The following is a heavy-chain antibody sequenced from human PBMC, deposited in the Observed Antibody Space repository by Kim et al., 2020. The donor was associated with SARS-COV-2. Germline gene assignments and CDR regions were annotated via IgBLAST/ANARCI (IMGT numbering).Heavy chain of an antibody. CDR3: TREYVAAAGTSGYYYYYGRDV. CDR2: INSDGSST. J-gene: IGHJ6*02. D-gene: IGHD6-13*01. V-gene: IGHV3-74*01. CDR1: GFTFSSYW. Sequence: GGSLSLSCAASGFTFSSYWMHWVRQAPGKGLVWVSRINSDGSSTSYADSVKGRFTISRDNAKNTLYLQMNSLRAEDTAGYYCTREYVAAAGTSGYYYYYGRDVWGQGTTVPVSS.